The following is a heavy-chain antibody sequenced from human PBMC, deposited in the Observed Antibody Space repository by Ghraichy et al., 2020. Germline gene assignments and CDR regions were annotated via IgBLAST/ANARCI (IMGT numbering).Heavy chain of an antibody. V-gene: IGHV4-34*01. CDR3: ARGGVDTAMGYDY. J-gene: IGHJ4*02. Sequence: SETLSLTCAVYGGSFSGYYWSWIRQPPGKGLEWIGEINHSGSTNYNPSLKSRVTISVDTSKNQFSLKLSSVTAADTAVYYCARGGVDTAMGYDYWGQGTLVTVSS. CDR2: INHSGST. D-gene: IGHD5-18*01. CDR1: GGSFSGYY.